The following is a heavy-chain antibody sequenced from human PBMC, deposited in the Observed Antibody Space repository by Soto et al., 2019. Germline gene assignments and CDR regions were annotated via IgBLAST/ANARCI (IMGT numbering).Heavy chain of an antibody. CDR2: ITDGGSTK. Sequence: GGSLRLSCAASGFTFSSYGMHWVRQAPGKGLEWVAGITDGGSTKYYADSVKGRFTISRDNSRNTLYLQMNSVRADDTGVYYCAKEYTSTSKGSFDYWGQGALVTVSS. CDR1: GFTFSSYG. D-gene: IGHD1-26*01. V-gene: IGHV3-33*05. CDR3: AKEYTSTSKGSFDY. J-gene: IGHJ4*02.